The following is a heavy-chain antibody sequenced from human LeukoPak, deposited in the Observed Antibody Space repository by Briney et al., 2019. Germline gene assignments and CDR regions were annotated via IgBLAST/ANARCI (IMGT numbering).Heavy chain of an antibody. Sequence: SGGSLRLSCAASGFTFSSYAMSWVRQAPGKGLEWVSAISGSGGSTYYADSVKGRFTISRDNSKNTLYLQMNSLRAEDTAVYYCAKDPRAGYYFDYWGQGTLVTVSS. CDR3: AKDPRAGYYFDY. CDR2: ISGSGGST. D-gene: IGHD6-25*01. V-gene: IGHV3-23*01. CDR1: GFTFSSYA. J-gene: IGHJ4*02.